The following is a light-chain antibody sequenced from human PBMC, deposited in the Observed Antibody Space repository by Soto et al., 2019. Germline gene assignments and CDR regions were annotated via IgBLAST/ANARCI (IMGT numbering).Light chain of an antibody. V-gene: IGKV3-11*01. CDR3: HQRQSWPRT. CDR1: QYINTR. J-gene: IGKJ1*01. CDR2: QTS. Sequence: EIVLTQPRGTLSSFRSDRVTLSCMASQYINTRLAWYQHRTGQAPRLLIYQTSIRAAGIPARFSASGYGTDFNLTISDVQTEDFALYYCHQRQSWPRTFGQGTKVDIK.